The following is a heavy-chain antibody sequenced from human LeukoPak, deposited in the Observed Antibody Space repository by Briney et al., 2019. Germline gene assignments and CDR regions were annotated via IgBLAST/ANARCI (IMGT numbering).Heavy chain of an antibody. D-gene: IGHD1-26*01. V-gene: IGHV4-39*01. Sequence: SETLSLTCTVSGGSISSSSYYWGWIRQPPGKGLEWIGSIYYSGSTYYNPSLKSRVTISVDTSKNQFSLKLSSVTAADTAVYYCARHTTGYSGSSSFDYWGQGTLVTVSS. CDR3: ARHTTGYSGSSSFDY. J-gene: IGHJ4*02. CDR2: IYYSGST. CDR1: GGSISSSSYY.